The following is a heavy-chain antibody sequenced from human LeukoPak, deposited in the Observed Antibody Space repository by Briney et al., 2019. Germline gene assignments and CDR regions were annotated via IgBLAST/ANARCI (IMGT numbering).Heavy chain of an antibody. CDR2: TWSDGSEY. CDR3: ANLGSIYYYGMDV. J-gene: IGHJ6*02. V-gene: IGHV3-33*06. Sequence: GGSLRLSCAASGFTFSSFGMHWVRQAPGRGLEWVALTWSDGSEYFYPDSVKGRFTISRDNSKNTVYLQMNSLRAEDTAVYYCANLGSIYYYGMDVWGQGTTVTVSS. D-gene: IGHD2/OR15-2a*01. CDR1: GFTFSSFG.